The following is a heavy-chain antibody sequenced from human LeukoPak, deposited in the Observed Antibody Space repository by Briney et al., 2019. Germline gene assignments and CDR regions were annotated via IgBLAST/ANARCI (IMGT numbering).Heavy chain of an antibody. CDR1: GFTFSRYW. Sequence: PGGSLTVLCAACGFTFSRYWTHWVRQAPGKGVVWVSRVNTDGSDTTYAVYVKGLFTVSREIAKNTLYLKVHTLKIEHKSIYFCVREEYGCNSENDHWGQGTLVTVSS. CDR3: VREEYGCNSENDH. D-gene: IGHD4-23*01. CDR2: VNTDGSDT. V-gene: IGHV3-74*01. J-gene: IGHJ4*02.